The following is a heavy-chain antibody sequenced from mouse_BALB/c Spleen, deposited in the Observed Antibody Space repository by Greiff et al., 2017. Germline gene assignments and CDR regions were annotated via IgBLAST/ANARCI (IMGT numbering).Heavy chain of an antibody. Sequence: EVHLVESGGGLVQPGGSLKLSCAASGFTFSSYTMSWVRQTPEKRLEWVAYISNGGGSTYYPDTVKGRFTISRDNAKNTLYLQMSSLKSEDTAMYYCARHGSILRLLYAMDYWGQGTSVTVSS. CDR3: ARHGSILRLLYAMDY. CDR2: ISNGGGST. V-gene: IGHV5-12-2*01. J-gene: IGHJ4*01. D-gene: IGHD1-2*01. CDR1: GFTFSSYT.